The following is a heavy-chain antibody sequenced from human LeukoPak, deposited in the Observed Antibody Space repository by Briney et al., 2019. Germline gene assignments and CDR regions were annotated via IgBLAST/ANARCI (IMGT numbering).Heavy chain of an antibody. Sequence: ASVKVSCTASGYTFTCYGISWVRQAPGQGLEWMGWISAYNGNTNYEQKLQGRVTMTADTSTSTAYMELRSLRSDDTAVYYCARVYNDYGDYWGQGTLVTVSS. CDR2: ISAYNGNT. CDR3: ARVYNDYGDY. CDR1: GYTFTCYG. D-gene: IGHD1-14*01. J-gene: IGHJ4*02. V-gene: IGHV1-18*01.